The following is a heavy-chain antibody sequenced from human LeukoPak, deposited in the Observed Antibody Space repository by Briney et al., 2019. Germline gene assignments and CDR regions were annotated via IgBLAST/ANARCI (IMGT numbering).Heavy chain of an antibody. J-gene: IGHJ6*03. V-gene: IGHV1-18*01. CDR2: ISAYNGNT. Sequence: ASVKVSCKASGYTFTSYGISWVGQAPGQGLEWMGWISAYNGNTNYAQKLQGRVTMTTDTSTSTAYMELRSLRSDDTAVYYCARALPRDYGGNPYYYYYMDVWGKGTTVTVSS. D-gene: IGHD4-23*01. CDR1: GYTFTSYG. CDR3: ARALPRDYGGNPYYYYYMDV.